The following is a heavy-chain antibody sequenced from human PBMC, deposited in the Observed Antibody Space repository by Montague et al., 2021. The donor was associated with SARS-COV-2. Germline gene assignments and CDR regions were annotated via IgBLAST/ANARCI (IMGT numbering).Heavy chain of an antibody. V-gene: IGHV4-38-2*01. CDR3: ARRGYTGSDYFDY. CDR1: GFSISSGFY. J-gene: IGHJ4*02. Sequence: SETLSLTCSVSGFSISSGFYWAWIRQSPGKGPEWIGTVYHSGYTPXNPXXXSRVTVSIDTSKNQFSLTVTSVTAADTSVYFCARRGYTGSDYFDYWDQGTPVTVSS. CDR2: VYHSGYT. D-gene: IGHD5-12*01.